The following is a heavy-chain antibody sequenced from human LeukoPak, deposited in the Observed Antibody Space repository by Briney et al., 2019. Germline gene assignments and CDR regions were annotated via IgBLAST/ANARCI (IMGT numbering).Heavy chain of an antibody. CDR2: IFYSGRA. CDR1: SYSISSGYY. V-gene: IGHV4-38-2*02. CDR3: GRDRGGRTGYASGDFDF. J-gene: IGHJ4*02. D-gene: IGHD5-12*01. Sequence: SETLSLTCAVSSYSISSGYYWDWIRQPPGKGLEWIGTIFYSGRAYYNPSLKSRVTMSVDTSKNHFSLKLTSVTAPDTAVYFCGRDRGGRTGYASGDFDFWGQGTLVTVSS.